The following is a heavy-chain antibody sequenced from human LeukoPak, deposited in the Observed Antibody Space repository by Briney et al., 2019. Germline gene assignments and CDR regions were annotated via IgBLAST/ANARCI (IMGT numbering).Heavy chain of an antibody. V-gene: IGHV3-66*01. CDR3: ARDRGAYYYDTGY. J-gene: IGHJ4*02. CDR1: GFTVNGNY. CDR2: IYTDGGT. D-gene: IGHD3-22*01. Sequence: LPGGSLRLSCAVSGFTVNGNYMTWVRQAPGKGLEWVSVIYTDGGTYYADSVKGRFTISRDNSKNTLYLQMNSLRAEDTAVYYCARDRGAYYYDTGYWGQGTLVTVSS.